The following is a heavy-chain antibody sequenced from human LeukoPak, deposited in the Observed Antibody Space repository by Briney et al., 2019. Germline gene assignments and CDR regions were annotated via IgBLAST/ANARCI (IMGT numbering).Heavy chain of an antibody. V-gene: IGHV3-7*05. J-gene: IGHJ4*02. CDR1: GFTFSSYW. D-gene: IGHD4-23*01. CDR3: AREGQGYGGKDY. Sequence: GGSLRLSCVASGFTFSSYWMTWVRQAPGKGLEWVANIKQGGSEKHYVDSVKGRFTISRDDAKNSLYLQMSTLRAEDTAVYYCAREGQGYGGKDYWGQGTRVTVSS. CDR2: IKQGGSEK.